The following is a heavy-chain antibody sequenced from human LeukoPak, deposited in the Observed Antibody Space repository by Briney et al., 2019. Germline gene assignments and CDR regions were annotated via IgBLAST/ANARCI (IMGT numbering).Heavy chain of an antibody. J-gene: IGHJ4*02. D-gene: IGHD2-21*02. CDR3: AKGNCGADCYPDY. CDR1: GFTFDDYA. V-gene: IGHV3-9*01. Sequence: PGRSLRLSCAASGFTFDDYAMHWVRQAPGKGLEWVSGISWYSGSIAYADSVKGRFTISRDSAKNSLYLQMNSLRPEDTALYYCAKGNCGADCYPDYWGQGTLVTVSS. CDR2: ISWYSGSI.